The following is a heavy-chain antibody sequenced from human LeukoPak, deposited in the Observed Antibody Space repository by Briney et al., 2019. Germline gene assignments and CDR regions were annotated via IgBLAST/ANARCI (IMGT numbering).Heavy chain of an antibody. J-gene: IGHJ4*02. CDR3: ARGITMIVVVPGY. Sequence: GGSLRLSCATSGLTFRNYGMHWVRQAPGKGLEWVAVISYDGSNKYYADSVKGRFTISRDNSKNTLYLQMNSLRAEDTAVYYCARGITMIVVVPGYWGQGTLVTVSS. CDR2: ISYDGSNK. V-gene: IGHV3-30*03. CDR1: GLTFRNYG. D-gene: IGHD3-22*01.